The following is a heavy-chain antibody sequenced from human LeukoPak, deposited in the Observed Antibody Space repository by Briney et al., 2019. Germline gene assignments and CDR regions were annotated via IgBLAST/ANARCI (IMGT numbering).Heavy chain of an antibody. CDR1: GFTFSSYS. D-gene: IGHD3-22*01. CDR3: AKPPRNYYDSSGYYYGTYYFDY. CDR2: ISGSGGST. Sequence: GGSLRLSCAASGFTFSSYSMNWVRQAPGKGLEWVSAISGSGGSTYYADSVKGRFTISRDNSKNTLYLQMNSLRAEDTAVYYCAKPPRNYYDSSGYYYGTYYFDYWGQGTLVTVSS. V-gene: IGHV3-23*01. J-gene: IGHJ4*02.